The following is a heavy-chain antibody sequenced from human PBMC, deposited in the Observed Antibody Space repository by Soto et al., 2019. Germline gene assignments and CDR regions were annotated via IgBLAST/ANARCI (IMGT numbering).Heavy chain of an antibody. CDR1: GFTFSGHG. Sequence: QVQLVESGGGVVQPGTSLRLSCAASGFTFSGHGMHWVRQAPGNGLEWVALISSDRSKINYVDSVKGRFTISRDNSKNTLYLQMSSLRAEDTAVYYCAKRGFCGGGRCYSFLFDSWGQGTLVTVSS. CDR2: ISSDRSKI. CDR3: AKRGFCGGGRCYSFLFDS. V-gene: IGHV3-30*18. J-gene: IGHJ4*02. D-gene: IGHD2-15*01.